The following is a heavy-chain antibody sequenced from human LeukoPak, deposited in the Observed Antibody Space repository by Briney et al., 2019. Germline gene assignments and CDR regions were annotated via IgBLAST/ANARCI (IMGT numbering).Heavy chain of an antibody. CDR2: INWNGGST. Sequence: GGSLRLSCAASGFTFDDYGTSWVRQAPGKGLEWVSGINWNGGSTGYADSVKGRFTISRDNAKNSLYLQMNSLRAEDTALYYCARNCATMVRGCFDYWGQGTLVTVSS. D-gene: IGHD3-10*01. CDR3: ARNCATMVRGCFDY. CDR1: GFTFDDYG. V-gene: IGHV3-20*04. J-gene: IGHJ4*02.